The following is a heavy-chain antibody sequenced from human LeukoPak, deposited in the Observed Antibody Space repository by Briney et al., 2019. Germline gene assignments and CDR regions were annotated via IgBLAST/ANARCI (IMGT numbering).Heavy chain of an antibody. CDR3: ARAPTTIAIFWDL. V-gene: IGHV3-20*02. D-gene: IGHD3-9*01. CDR2: INWNGGST. Sequence: PGGSLRLSFAASGFTFDDYGMSWVRRVPGKGLEWGSGINWNGGSTGYADSVKGRFTISRDNAKNSLYLQMNSLRAEDTALYHCARAPTTIAIFWDLWGQGTLVTVSS. CDR1: GFTFDDYG. J-gene: IGHJ4*02.